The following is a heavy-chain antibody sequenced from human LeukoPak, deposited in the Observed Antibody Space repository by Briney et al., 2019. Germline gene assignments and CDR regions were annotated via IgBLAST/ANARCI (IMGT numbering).Heavy chain of an antibody. CDR3: ARGSTYYYGSGSYYYNY. Sequence: SETLSLTCAVYGGSFSNYYWSWIRQTPGKGLEWIGEINESGSTNDNPSLKSRATISVDTSRNQFSLKLSSVTAADTGVYYCARGSTYYYGSGSYYYNYWGQGTLVTVSS. CDR2: INESGST. V-gene: IGHV4-34*04. CDR1: GGSFSNYY. J-gene: IGHJ4*02. D-gene: IGHD3-10*01.